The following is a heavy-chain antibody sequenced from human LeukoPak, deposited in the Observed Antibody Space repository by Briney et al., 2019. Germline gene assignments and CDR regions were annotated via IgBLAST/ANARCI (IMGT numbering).Heavy chain of an antibody. D-gene: IGHD3-10*01. CDR2: INWNGGST. CDR3: ARGYGSGEDGDY. Sequence: GGSLRLSCAASGFTFDDYGMSWVRQAPGKGLEWVAGINWNGGSTGYADSLKGRFTISRDNAKNSLYLQMNSLRAEDTALYYCARGYGSGEDGDYWGQGTLVTVSS. J-gene: IGHJ4*02. V-gene: IGHV3-20*04. CDR1: GFTFDDYG.